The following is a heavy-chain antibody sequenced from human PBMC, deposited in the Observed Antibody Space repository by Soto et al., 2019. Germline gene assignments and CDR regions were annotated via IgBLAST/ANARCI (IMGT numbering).Heavy chain of an antibody. Sequence: GGSLRLSCAASGFTFSSHAMGWLRQVPGKGLVWVSRISADGSSTNYLDSVKGRFTISRDNAKKAVYLQMNSLRAEDTGLYFCARSGYSYGNGFEYWGQGTLVTVSS. CDR3: ARSGYSYGNGFEY. D-gene: IGHD5-18*01. CDR1: GFTFSSHA. J-gene: IGHJ4*02. V-gene: IGHV3-74*01. CDR2: ISADGSST.